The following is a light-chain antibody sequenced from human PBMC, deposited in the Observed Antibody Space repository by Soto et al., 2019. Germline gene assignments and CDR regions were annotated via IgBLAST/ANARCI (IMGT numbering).Light chain of an antibody. Sequence: EIVLTQSPGTLSLSPGERATLSCRASQTFSGSYLAWYQQKPGQAPRLLIYGASSRATSIPDRFSGGGSGTDFSLTISKLEPEDFAVYYCQQYGSSLFTFGPGTKVDFK. J-gene: IGKJ3*01. CDR2: GAS. V-gene: IGKV3-20*01. CDR3: QQYGSSLFT. CDR1: QTFSGSY.